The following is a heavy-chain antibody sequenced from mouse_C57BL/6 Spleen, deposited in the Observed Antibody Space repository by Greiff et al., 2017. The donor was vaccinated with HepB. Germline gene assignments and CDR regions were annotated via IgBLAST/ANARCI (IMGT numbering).Heavy chain of an antibody. CDR1: GYTFTSYW. CDR3: ARPFYDYLAY. Sequence: QVQLQQPGAELVMPGASVKLSCKASGYTFTSYWMHWVKPRPGQGLEWIGEIDPSDSYTNYNQKFKGKSTLTVDKSSSTAYMQLSSLTSEDSAVYYCARPFYDYLAYWGQGTLVTVSA. CDR2: IDPSDSYT. J-gene: IGHJ3*01. V-gene: IGHV1-69*01. D-gene: IGHD2-4*01.